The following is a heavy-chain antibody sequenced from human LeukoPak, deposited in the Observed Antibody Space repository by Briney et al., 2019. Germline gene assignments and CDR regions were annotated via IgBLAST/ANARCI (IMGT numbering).Heavy chain of an antibody. D-gene: IGHD3-22*01. Sequence: SVKVSCKASGYTFTDYYMHWVRQVPGQGLEWVGWFNPTGGGSHLAQKFQGRVALTMDASINTAYLDVIRLRSDDTAFYYCAKVAFDSSGYQYYSDSWGQGSLVTVSS. CDR1: GYTFTDYY. J-gene: IGHJ4*02. CDR3: AKVAFDSSGYQYYSDS. V-gene: IGHV1-2*02. CDR2: FNPTGGGS.